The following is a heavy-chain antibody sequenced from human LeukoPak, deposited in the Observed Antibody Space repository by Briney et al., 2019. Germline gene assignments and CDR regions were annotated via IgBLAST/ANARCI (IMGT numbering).Heavy chain of an antibody. J-gene: IGHJ4*02. CDR3: ARDFRWFGTFDY. V-gene: IGHV3-21*01. CDR1: GFTFSSYS. CDR2: ISISSSYI. Sequence: PGGSLRLSCAASGFTFSSYSMNWVRQAPGEGLEWVSSISISSSYIYYADSVKGRFTISRDNAKNSLYLQMNSLRAEDTAVYYCARDFRWFGTFDYWGQGTLVTVSS. D-gene: IGHD3-10*01.